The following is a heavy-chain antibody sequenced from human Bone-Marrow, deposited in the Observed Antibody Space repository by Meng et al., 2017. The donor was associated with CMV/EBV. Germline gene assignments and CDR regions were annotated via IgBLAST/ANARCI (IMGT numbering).Heavy chain of an antibody. V-gene: IGHV1-2*02. D-gene: IGHD4-17*01. CDR2: INPNSGGT. CDR3: ARGRLRRILTYYYGMDV. CDR1: GYTFTGYY. J-gene: IGHJ6*02. Sequence: ASVKVSCKASGYTFTGYYIHWVRQAPGQGLEWMEWINPNSGGTNYAQKFQGRVTMTRDTSISTAYMELSRLRSDDTAVYYCARGRLRRILTYYYGMDVWGQGTTVTVSS.